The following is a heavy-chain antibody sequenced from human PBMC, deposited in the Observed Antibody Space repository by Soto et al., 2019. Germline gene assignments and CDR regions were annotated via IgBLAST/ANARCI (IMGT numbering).Heavy chain of an antibody. CDR3: ARQIEHYYGSGSYAYFDY. CDR2: IYPGDSDT. D-gene: IGHD3-10*01. CDR1: GYSFTSHW. V-gene: IGHV5-51*01. J-gene: IGHJ4*02. Sequence: PGESLKISCKGSGYSFTSHWIGWVRQMPGKGLEWMGIIYPGDSDTRYSPSFQGQVSISADKSISTAYLQWSSLKASDTAMYYCARQIEHYYGSGSYAYFDYWGQGTLVTVSS.